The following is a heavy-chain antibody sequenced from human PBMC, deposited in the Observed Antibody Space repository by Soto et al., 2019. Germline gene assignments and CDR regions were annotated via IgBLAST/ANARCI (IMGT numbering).Heavy chain of an antibody. CDR3: ARSYRSDYDYYYGMDV. D-gene: IGHD6-19*01. CDR1: GYTFTGYY. Sequence: ASVKVSCKASGYTFTGYYMHWVRQAPGQGLEWMGWINPNSGGTNYAQKFQGWVTMTRDTSISTAYMELSRLRSDDTAVYYCARSYRSDYDYYYGMDVWGQGTTVTVSS. CDR2: INPNSGGT. J-gene: IGHJ6*02. V-gene: IGHV1-2*04.